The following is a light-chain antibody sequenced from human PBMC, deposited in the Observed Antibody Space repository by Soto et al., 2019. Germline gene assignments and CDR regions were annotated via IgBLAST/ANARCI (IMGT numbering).Light chain of an antibody. J-gene: IGLJ1*01. Sequence: QSALTQPASVSGSPGQSITISCTGTSSDVGNYKYVSWYQQHPGKAPKLMIYEVSNRPSGVSNRFSGSKSGNTASLTISGLQAEDETDYYGFSYTSSGTYVFGTGTQLTVL. CDR3: FSYTSSGTYV. CDR2: EVS. CDR1: SSDVGNYKY. V-gene: IGLV2-14*01.